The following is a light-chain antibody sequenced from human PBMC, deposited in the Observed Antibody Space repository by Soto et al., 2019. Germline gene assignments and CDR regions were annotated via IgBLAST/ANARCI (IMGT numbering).Light chain of an antibody. V-gene: IGKV1-39*01. CDR2: AAS. Sequence: DIQMTQSPSSLSASVGDRFTITCRASQSIRNYLNWYQQKPGKAPKLLIYAASSLQSGVPSRFSGSGSGTDFTLTISSLQPEDFATYYCQQSYSTPRTFGQGTKVDIK. J-gene: IGKJ1*01. CDR3: QQSYSTPRT. CDR1: QSIRNY.